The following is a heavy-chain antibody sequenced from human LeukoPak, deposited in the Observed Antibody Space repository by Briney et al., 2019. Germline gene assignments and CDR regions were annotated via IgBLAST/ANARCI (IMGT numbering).Heavy chain of an antibody. CDR3: AKDLRGYDRLADY. J-gene: IGHJ4*02. CDR1: GFTFNNYA. Sequence: GGSLRLSCAGTGFTFNNYAMSWVRQAPGKGLEWVSSIGGGGENIQYADSVKGRFTISRDNSRNTLFLQMSSLRAEDTAFYYCAKDLRGYDRLADYWGQGTLVTLSS. D-gene: IGHD3-22*01. CDR2: IGGGGENI. V-gene: IGHV3-23*01.